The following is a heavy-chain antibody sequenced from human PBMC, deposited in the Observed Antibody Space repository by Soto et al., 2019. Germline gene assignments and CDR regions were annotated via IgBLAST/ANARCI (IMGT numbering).Heavy chain of an antibody. CDR1: GFTFTSSA. J-gene: IGHJ3*02. D-gene: IGHD1-1*01. CDR3: AAVQLERLGAFDI. Sequence: SVKVSCKASGFTFTSSAVQWVRQARGQRLEWIGWIVVGSGNTNYAQKFQERVTITRDMSTSTAYMELSSLRSEDTAVYYCAAVQLERLGAFDIWGQGTMVTVSS. CDR2: IVVGSGNT. V-gene: IGHV1-58*01.